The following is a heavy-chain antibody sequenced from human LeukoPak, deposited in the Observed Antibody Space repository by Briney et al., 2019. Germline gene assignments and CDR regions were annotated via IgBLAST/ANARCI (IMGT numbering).Heavy chain of an antibody. CDR1: GGFISSYY. V-gene: IGHV4-4*07. J-gene: IGHJ4*02. Sequence: SETLSLTCTVSGGFISSYYWSWIRQPAGKGLEWIGRIYTSGSTNYNPSLKSRVTMSVDTSKNQFSLKLSSVTAADTAVYYCARDEDYYDSSGLFDYWGQGTLVTVSS. CDR3: ARDEDYYDSSGLFDY. D-gene: IGHD3-22*01. CDR2: IYTSGST.